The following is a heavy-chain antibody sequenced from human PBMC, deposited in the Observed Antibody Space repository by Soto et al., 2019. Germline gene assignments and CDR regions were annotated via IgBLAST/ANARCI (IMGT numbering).Heavy chain of an antibody. V-gene: IGHV3-48*01. Sequence: GGSLRLSCAASGFTFSSYSMNWVRQAPGKGLEWVSYISSSSSTIYYADSVKGRFTISRDNAKNTLYLQMNSLRAEDTAVYYCAKTYYDFWSGYYTGDRYYYYYGMDVWGQGTTVTVSS. CDR3: AKTYYDFWSGYYTGDRYYYYYGMDV. J-gene: IGHJ6*02. CDR2: ISSSSSTI. CDR1: GFTFSSYS. D-gene: IGHD3-3*01.